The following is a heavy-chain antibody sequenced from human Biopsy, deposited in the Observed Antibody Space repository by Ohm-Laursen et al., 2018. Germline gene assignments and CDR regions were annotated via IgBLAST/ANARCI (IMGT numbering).Heavy chain of an antibody. V-gene: IGHV4-59*07. CDR1: GGSISGYH. J-gene: IGHJ4*02. Sequence: SDTLSLTCTVSGGSISGYHWSWIRKSPGKGLEWLAYISYTGGTTYNPSLNGGGTMSLGTSKNQFSLRLIYVTTADTAVYYCARMPHFDYWGQGILVTVSS. D-gene: IGHD2-2*01. CDR2: ISYTGGT. CDR3: ARMPHFDY.